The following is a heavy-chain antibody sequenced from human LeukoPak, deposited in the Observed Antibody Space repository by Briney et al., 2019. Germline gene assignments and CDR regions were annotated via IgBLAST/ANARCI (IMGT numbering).Heavy chain of an antibody. CDR3: ARMIGVLAARPAAFDY. Sequence: GASVKVSCKASGGTFSSYAISWVRQAPGQGLEWVGGTIPIFGTANYAQKFQGRVTITADKSTSTAYMELSSLRSEDTAVYYCARMIGVLAARPAAFDYWGQGTLVTVSS. CDR2: TIPIFGTA. V-gene: IGHV1-69*06. D-gene: IGHD6-6*01. CDR1: GGTFSSYA. J-gene: IGHJ4*02.